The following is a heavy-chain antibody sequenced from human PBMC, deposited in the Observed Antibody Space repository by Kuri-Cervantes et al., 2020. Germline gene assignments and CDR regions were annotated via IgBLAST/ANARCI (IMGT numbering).Heavy chain of an antibody. CDR3: ASEYYYDSSGYY. CDR1: GGSMSSYY. J-gene: IGHJ4*02. Sequence: SETLSLTCTVSGGSMSSYYWSWIRQPPGKGLEWIGNIYYSGITNYSPSLKSRVTISVDMSKNQFSLKLSSVTAADTAVYYCASEYYYDSSGYYLGQGTLVTVSS. D-gene: IGHD3-22*01. V-gene: IGHV4-59*03. CDR2: IYYSGIT.